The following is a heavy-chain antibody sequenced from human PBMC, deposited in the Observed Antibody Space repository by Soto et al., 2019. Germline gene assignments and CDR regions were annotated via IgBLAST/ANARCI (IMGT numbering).Heavy chain of an antibody. V-gene: IGHV3-15*07. D-gene: IGHD1-7*01. CDR3: TTVNSY. CDR1: GFTFSNTW. Sequence: GSLRLSCAASGFTFSNTWMNWVRQAPGKGLEWVGRIKSKTDDGKTDYAAPVKGRFTISRDDSKNMLYLHMNSLKIEDTAVYYCTTVNSYWGQGTLVTVSS. CDR2: IKSKTDDGKT. J-gene: IGHJ4*02.